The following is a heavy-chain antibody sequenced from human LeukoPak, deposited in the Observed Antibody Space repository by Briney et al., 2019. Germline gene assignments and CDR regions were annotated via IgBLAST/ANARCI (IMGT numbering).Heavy chain of an antibody. CDR2: INKDGSIT. J-gene: IGHJ4*02. Sequence: GGSLRLSCVASGFTFSNYWMHWVRQAPGKGPEWVSRINKDGSITNFADSVKGRFTISRDNVKNTVYLQMDSLRAEDTAVYYCVKGRRSGYYSFRWGGIVDYWGQGTLVTVSS. CDR3: VKGRRSGYYSFRWGGIVDY. D-gene: IGHD3-3*01. V-gene: IGHV3-74*01. CDR1: GFTFSNYW.